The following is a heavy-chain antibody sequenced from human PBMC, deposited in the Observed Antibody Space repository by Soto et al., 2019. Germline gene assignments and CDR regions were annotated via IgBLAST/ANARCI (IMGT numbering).Heavy chain of an antibody. J-gene: IGHJ5*02. CDR3: ARHPVSHPLEWFPNWFDP. CDR2: IYYSGST. D-gene: IGHD3-3*01. CDR1: GGSISSSSYY. Sequence: QLQLQESGPGLVKPSETLSLTCTVSGGSISSSSYYWGWIRQPPGKGLEWIGSIYYSGSTYYNPSLKSRVTISVDTSKNQFPLKLSSVTAADTAVYYCARHPVSHPLEWFPNWFDPWGQGTLVTVSS. V-gene: IGHV4-39*01.